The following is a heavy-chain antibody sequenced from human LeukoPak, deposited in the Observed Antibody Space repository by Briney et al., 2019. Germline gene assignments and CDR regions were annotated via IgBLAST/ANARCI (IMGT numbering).Heavy chain of an antibody. J-gene: IGHJ5*02. V-gene: IGHV3-48*01. CDR2: INTRSTDM. CDR1: GFTFSSYS. D-gene: IGHD5-18*01. Sequence: PGGSLRLSCAASGFTFSSYSMNWVRQAPGKGLEWVSYINTRSTDMYYTDSVKGRFTISRDNANNCLYLQMNSLRAEDTAVYYCARLIPQGDHADTAMNHWGQGTLVTVSS. CDR3: ARLIPQGDHADTAMNH.